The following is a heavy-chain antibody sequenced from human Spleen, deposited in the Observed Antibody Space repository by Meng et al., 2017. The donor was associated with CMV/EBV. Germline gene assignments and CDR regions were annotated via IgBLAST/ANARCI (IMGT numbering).Heavy chain of an antibody. CDR2: ISSSSDYK. J-gene: IGHJ4*02. D-gene: IGHD6-6*01. V-gene: IGHV3-21*01. Sequence: ETLSLTCTVSGGSISSSSYYWGWIRQAPGKGLEWVSSISSSSDYKYYADSVRGRFTISRDNAKNSLYLQMNGLRADDTAVYYCARDQPANVPARRCDYWGQGTLVTVSS. CDR1: GGSISSSS. CDR3: ARDQPANVPARRCDY.